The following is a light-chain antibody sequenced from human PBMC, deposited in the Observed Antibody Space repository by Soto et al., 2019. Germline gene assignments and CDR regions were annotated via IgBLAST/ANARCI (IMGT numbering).Light chain of an antibody. CDR3: QQRSNWPIT. CDR2: DAS. J-gene: IGKJ5*01. Sequence: EIVLTQSPATLSLSPGERATLSCRDSQSVSSYLAWYQQKPGQAPRLLIYDASNRATGIPARFSGSGSGTDFTLTISSLEPEDFAAYYCQQRSNWPITFGQGTRLEIK. V-gene: IGKV3-11*01. CDR1: QSVSSY.